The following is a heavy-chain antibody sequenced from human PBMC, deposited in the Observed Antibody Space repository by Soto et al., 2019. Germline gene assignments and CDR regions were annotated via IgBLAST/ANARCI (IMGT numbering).Heavy chain of an antibody. D-gene: IGHD2-21*02. J-gene: IGHJ5*02. CDR3: ARGRKVVATPALDDWFDP. CDR1: GYSFIDYY. Sequence: QVQLVQSGAEVRRPGASVRVSCRASGYSFIDYYINWVRQAPGQGLEWMGWINPKDGATKSAQKFQDWVTMTSDTSHTTDYLYLRSDDTAVYYCARGRKVVATPALDDWFDPWGHGPLVTVSS. CDR2: INPKDGAT. V-gene: IGHV1-2*04.